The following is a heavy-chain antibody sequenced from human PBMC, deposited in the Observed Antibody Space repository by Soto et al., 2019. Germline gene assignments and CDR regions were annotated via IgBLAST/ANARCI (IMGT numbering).Heavy chain of an antibody. Sequence: GGSLRLSCAASGVTFSSYGMHWVRQAPGKGLEWVAVIWYDGSNKYYADSVKGRFTISRDNSKNTLYLQMNSLRAEDTAVYYCAREPTVRYFDWLPRGYFDYWGQGTLVTVSS. V-gene: IGHV3-33*01. J-gene: IGHJ4*02. CDR3: AREPTVRYFDWLPRGYFDY. CDR2: IWYDGSNK. CDR1: GVTFSSYG. D-gene: IGHD3-9*01.